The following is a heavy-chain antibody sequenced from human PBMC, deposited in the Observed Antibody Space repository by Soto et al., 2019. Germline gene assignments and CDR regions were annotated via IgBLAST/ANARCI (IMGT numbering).Heavy chain of an antibody. Sequence: QVQLVQSGAEVKKPGSSVKVSCKASGGTFSMYGISWVRQAPGQGLEWMGGIIPISGTPNYAQKFLGRVTITADESTSTGYMELSSLRSEDTAVYYCARAAYTSMATQWFDPWGQGTLVTVSS. CDR3: ARAAYTSMATQWFDP. D-gene: IGHD3-16*01. CDR1: GGTFSMYG. V-gene: IGHV1-69*01. J-gene: IGHJ5*02. CDR2: IIPISGTP.